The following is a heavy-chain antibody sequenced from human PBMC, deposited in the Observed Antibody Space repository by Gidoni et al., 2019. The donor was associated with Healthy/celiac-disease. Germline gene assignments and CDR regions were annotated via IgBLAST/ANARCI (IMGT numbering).Heavy chain of an antibody. V-gene: IGHV1-69*06. CDR3: ARGELLWFGELPYYYGMDV. J-gene: IGHJ6*02. CDR2: IIPIFGTA. D-gene: IGHD3-10*01. Sequence: QVQLVQSGAEVKKPGSSVKVSCKASGGTFSSYAISWVRQAHGQGLEWMGGIIPIFGTANYAQKFQGRVTITADKSTSTAYMELSSLRSEDTAVYYCARGELLWFGELPYYYGMDVWGQGTTVTVSS. CDR1: GGTFSSYA.